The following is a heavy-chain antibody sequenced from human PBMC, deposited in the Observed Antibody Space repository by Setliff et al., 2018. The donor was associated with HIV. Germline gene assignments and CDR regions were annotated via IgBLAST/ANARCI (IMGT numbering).Heavy chain of an antibody. CDR2: IRYDGSDK. CDR3: AKDRVICSSTSCPDNWFDP. V-gene: IGHV3-30*02. CDR1: RFSFKTYG. J-gene: IGHJ5*02. Sequence: GGSLRLSCTASRFSFKTYGMHWVRQAPGKGLEWVAFIRYDGSDKYYADSVKGRFTISRDNSKNTLYLQMNSLRAEDTAVYYCAKDRVICSSTSCPDNWFDPWGQGTLVTVSS. D-gene: IGHD2-2*01.